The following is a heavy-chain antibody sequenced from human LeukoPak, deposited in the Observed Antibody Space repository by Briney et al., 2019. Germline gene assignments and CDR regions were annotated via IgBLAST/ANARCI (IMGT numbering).Heavy chain of an antibody. CDR1: GFTFSSYS. CDR3: ATSGGTYSGDY. J-gene: IGHJ4*02. Sequence: GGSLRLSCAASGFTFSSYSMNWVRQAPGKGLEWVSYISSSSSTIYYADSAKGRFTISRDNAKNSLSLQMNSLRVEDTGIYYCATSGGTYSGDYWGQGMLVIVSS. CDR2: ISSSSSTI. D-gene: IGHD1-26*01. V-gene: IGHV3-48*04.